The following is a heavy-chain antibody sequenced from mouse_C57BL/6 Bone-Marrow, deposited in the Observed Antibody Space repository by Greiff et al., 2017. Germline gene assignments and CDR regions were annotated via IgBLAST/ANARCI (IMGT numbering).Heavy chain of an antibody. J-gene: IGHJ4*01. Sequence: QVQLQQPGAELVKPGASVKLSCTASGYTFTSYWMHWVKQRPGRGLEWIGRIDPNSGGTKYNEKFKSKATLTVDKPSSTAYMKLSRLTSEDSAVYYCARITTVPYYSAMDYWGQGTSVTVSS. V-gene: IGHV1-62-3*01. D-gene: IGHD1-1*01. CDR3: ARITTVPYYSAMDY. CDR1: GYTFTSYW. CDR2: IDPNSGGT.